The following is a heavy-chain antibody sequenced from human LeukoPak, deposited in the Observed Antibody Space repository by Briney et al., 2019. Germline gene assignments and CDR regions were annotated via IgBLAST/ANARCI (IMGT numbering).Heavy chain of an antibody. CDR3: ARAIAAAGAHYFHH. V-gene: IGHV1-46*01. CDR1: GYTFTSYN. J-gene: IGHJ1*01. Sequence: APVKVSCKASGYTFTSYNMHWGRQAPGQGPEWRGITYTSDGGASSAQKYQDRVTMTRATYTGTVYMELSSLRSEDTAVYYCARAIAAAGAHYFHHWGQGTLVSASS. CDR2: TYTSDGGA. D-gene: IGHD6-13*01.